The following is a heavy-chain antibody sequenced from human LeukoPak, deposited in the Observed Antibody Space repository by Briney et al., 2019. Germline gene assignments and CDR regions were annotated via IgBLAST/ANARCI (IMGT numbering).Heavy chain of an antibody. CDR3: ARGTMVRGVIRDYYGMDV. V-gene: IGHV4-30-4*01. J-gene: IGHJ6*02. D-gene: IGHD3-10*01. CDR2: IYYSGST. CDR1: GGSISSGDYS. Sequence: SETLSLTCTVSGGSISSGDYSWSWIRQPPGKGLEWIGYIYYSGSTYYNPSLKSRVTISVDTSKNQFSLKLSSVTAADTAVYYCARGTMVRGVIRDYYGMDVWGQGTTVTVSS.